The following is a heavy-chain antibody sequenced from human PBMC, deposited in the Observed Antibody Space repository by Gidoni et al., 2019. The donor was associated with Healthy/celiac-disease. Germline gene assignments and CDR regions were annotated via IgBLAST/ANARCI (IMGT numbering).Heavy chain of an antibody. V-gene: IGHV4-59*01. CDR3: ARELGSGSYYPSKFDP. D-gene: IGHD3-10*01. CDR2: IYYSGST. J-gene: IGHJ5*02. CDR1: GGSIRSYY. Sequence: QVQLQESGPGLVKPSETLSLTCPVSGGSIRSYYWSWIRPPPGKGLEWIGYIYYSGSTNYNPSLKSRVTISVDTSKNQFSLKLSSVTAADTAVYYCARELGSGSYYPSKFDPWGQGTLVTVSS.